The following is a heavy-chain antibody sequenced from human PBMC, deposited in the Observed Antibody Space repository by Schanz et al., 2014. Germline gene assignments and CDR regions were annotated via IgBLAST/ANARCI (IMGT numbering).Heavy chain of an antibody. J-gene: IGHJ4*02. D-gene: IGHD2-21*02. CDR2: ISGSGGSK. V-gene: IGHV3-23*01. CDR3: AREHAGSGIVTALGH. Sequence: DVQLLESGGGLVQPGESLRLSCAASGFTFTNYAMTWVRQAPGKGLEWVSGISGSGGSKYYADSVKGRFTISRDNSKNTLYLQMNSLRAEDTAVYYCAREHAGSGIVTALGHWGQGTLVTVSS. CDR1: GFTFTNYA.